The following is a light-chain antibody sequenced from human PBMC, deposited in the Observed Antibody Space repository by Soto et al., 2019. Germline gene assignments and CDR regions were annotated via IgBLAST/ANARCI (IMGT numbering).Light chain of an antibody. CDR1: QSVSSY. CDR3: QQRINWPT. J-gene: IGKJ2*01. V-gene: IGKV3-11*01. Sequence: EIVLTQSPATLSLSPGERATLSCRASQSVSSYVAWYQQKPGQAPRLLIYDASNMATGIPARFSGSGSGTDFTLTSSSLEPEDFAVYYCQQRINWPTFGQGTKLEIK. CDR2: DAS.